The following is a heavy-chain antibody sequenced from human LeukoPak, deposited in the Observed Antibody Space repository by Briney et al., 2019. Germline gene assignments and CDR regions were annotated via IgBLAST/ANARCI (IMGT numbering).Heavy chain of an antibody. CDR3: ARRDSSSWYSWFDP. J-gene: IGHJ5*02. D-gene: IGHD6-13*01. Sequence: KPSETLSLTCGVSGGSISGSYYWGWIRQTPGKGLEWIGSIHYSGSSYYNPSLKSRVSISVDTSKNQFSLKLSSVTAADTAVYYCARRDSSSWYSWFDPWGQGTLVIVSS. CDR1: GGSISGSYY. CDR2: IHYSGSS. V-gene: IGHV4-39*01.